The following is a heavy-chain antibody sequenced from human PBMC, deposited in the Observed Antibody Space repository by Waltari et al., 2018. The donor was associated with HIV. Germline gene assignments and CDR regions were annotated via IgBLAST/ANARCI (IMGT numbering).Heavy chain of an antibody. CDR3: ASARETMGVDFDS. V-gene: IGHV1-69*08. CDR2: AIPMFGTA. D-gene: IGHD3-10*01. Sequence: QVQLVHSGVEVKKPGSSVTVSCKYSGCAFVTPTINWVRQAPGQGLERMGRAIPMFGTANYAQKFQGRVTITADKSTSTAYMELNGLRFDDTAVYYCASARETMGVDFDSWGQGTLVTVS. CDR1: GCAFVTPT. J-gene: IGHJ5*01.